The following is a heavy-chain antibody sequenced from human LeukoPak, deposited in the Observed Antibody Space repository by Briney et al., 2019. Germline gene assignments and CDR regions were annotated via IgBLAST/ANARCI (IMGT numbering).Heavy chain of an antibody. V-gene: IGHV3-23*01. J-gene: IGHJ4*02. D-gene: IGHD6-6*01. CDR2: ISGSGGST. CDR3: ASGTPGYSSSSGFDY. CDR1: GFTFSSYA. Sequence: TGGSLRLSCAASGFTFSSYAMSWVRQAPGKGLEWVSAISGSGGSTYYADSVKGRFTISRDNSKNTLYLQMNSLRAEDTAVYYCASGTPGYSSSSGFDYWGQGTLVTVSS.